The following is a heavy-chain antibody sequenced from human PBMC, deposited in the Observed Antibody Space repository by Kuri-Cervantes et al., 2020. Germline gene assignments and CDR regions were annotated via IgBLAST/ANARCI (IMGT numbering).Heavy chain of an antibody. D-gene: IGHD3-10*01. V-gene: IGHV3-15*01. Sequence: LSLTCAASGFTFTDAWMSWVRQAPGKGLEWVGRIKSKSDGGTADYVAPVKGRFTISRDDSKNTLYLQMNSLRAEDTAVYYCARDRGYYGSGNYFDYWGQGTLVTVSS. J-gene: IGHJ4*02. CDR3: ARDRGYYGSGNYFDY. CDR1: GFTFTDAW. CDR2: IKSKSDGGTA.